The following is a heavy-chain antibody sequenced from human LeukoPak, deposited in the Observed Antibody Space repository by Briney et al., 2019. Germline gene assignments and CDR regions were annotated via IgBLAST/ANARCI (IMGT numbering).Heavy chain of an antibody. Sequence: PGGSLRLSCAASGFTFSSYSMNWVRQAPGKGLEWVSSISSSSSYIYYGDSVKGRFTISRDNAKNSLYLQMNSLRAEDTAVYYCARDHYSNYYMDVWGKGTTVTVSS. CDR3: ARDHYSNYYMDV. V-gene: IGHV3-21*01. CDR2: ISSSSSYI. CDR1: GFTFSSYS. D-gene: IGHD4-11*01. J-gene: IGHJ6*03.